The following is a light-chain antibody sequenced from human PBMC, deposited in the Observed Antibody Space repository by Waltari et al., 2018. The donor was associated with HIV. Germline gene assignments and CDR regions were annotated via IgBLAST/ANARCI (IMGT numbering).Light chain of an antibody. CDR2: SNN. CDR1: RSNIGSNN. V-gene: IGLV1-44*01. Sequence: QSVLTQPPSASGTPGQRVTISCSGSRSNIGSNNVHWYQQLPGTAPKLVIYSNNQRPSGVPDRFSGSKSGTSASLAISGLQSEDEADYYCSAWDDNVNALFGGGTRLTVV. J-gene: IGLJ2*01. CDR3: SAWDDNVNAL.